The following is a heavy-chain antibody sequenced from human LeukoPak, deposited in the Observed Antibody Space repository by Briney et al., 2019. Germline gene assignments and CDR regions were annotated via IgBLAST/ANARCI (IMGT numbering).Heavy chain of an antibody. CDR2: ITDSGGST. D-gene: IGHD3-3*01. V-gene: IGHV3-23*01. J-gene: IGHJ4*02. CDR3: ARDERLLSFLK. CDR1: GFTFSNYG. Sequence: PGGSLRLSCAASGFTFSNYGLSWVRQAPGEGLEWVSGITDSGGSTYYADSVKGRFTISRDNSKNTLYLQMNSLRAEDTAIYYCARDERLLSFLKWGQGTLVTVSS.